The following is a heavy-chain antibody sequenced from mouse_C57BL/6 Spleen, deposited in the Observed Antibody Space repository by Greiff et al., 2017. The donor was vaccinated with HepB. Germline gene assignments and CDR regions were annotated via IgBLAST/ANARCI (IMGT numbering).Heavy chain of an antibody. D-gene: IGHD2-4*01. CDR1: GYTFTSYW. CDR2: IHPNSGST. J-gene: IGHJ3*01. Sequence: QVQLKQPGAELVKPGASVKLSCKASGYTFTSYWMHWVKQRPGQGLEWIGMIHPNSGSTNYNEKFKSKATLTVDKSSSTAYMQLSSLTSEDSAVYYCAPYDYGDPAWFAYWGQGTLVTVSA. V-gene: IGHV1-64*01. CDR3: APYDYGDPAWFAY.